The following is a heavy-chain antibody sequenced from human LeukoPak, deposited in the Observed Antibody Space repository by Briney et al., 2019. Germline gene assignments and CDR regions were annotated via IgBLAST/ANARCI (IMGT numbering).Heavy chain of an antibody. J-gene: IGHJ4*02. D-gene: IGHD3-10*01. CDR2: ISYDGSNK. Sequence: GGSLRLSCAASGFTFSSYAMHWVRQAPGKGLGWVAVISYDGSNKYYADSVKGRFTISRDNSKNTLYLQMNSLRAEDTAVYYCARAPGDLVLLWFGELIDYWGQGTLVTVSS. CDR3: ARAPGDLVLLWFGELIDY. V-gene: IGHV3-30*04. CDR1: GFTFSSYA.